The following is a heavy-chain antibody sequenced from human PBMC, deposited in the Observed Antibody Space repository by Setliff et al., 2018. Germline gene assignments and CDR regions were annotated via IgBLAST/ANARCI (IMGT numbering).Heavy chain of an antibody. Sequence: SETLSLTCTVSGDSISRYYWGWIRQPPGKGLEWIGRIYNSGTTNYNPSLKSRVTISADTSNNSFSLNLFSVTAADTAVYFCARVLVLGYNWFDPWGQGTLVTVSS. V-gene: IGHV4-4*08. CDR2: IYNSGTT. CDR3: ARVLVLGYNWFDP. CDR1: GDSISRYY. J-gene: IGHJ5*02. D-gene: IGHD3-10*01.